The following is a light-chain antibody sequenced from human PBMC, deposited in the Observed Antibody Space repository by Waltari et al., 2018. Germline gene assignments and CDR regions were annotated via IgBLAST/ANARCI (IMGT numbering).Light chain of an antibody. CDR1: QSISIY. CDR2: DAS. J-gene: IGKJ1*01. Sequence: EVVLTQSPATLSLSPGDRATLSYRASQSISIYLAWYQHKPAQAPRLLIFDASNRATGIPARFSGSGSGTDFTLTISNLEPEDSAVYYCQQRSDWPPTWTFGQGTKVEMK. CDR3: QQRSDWPPTWT. V-gene: IGKV3-11*01.